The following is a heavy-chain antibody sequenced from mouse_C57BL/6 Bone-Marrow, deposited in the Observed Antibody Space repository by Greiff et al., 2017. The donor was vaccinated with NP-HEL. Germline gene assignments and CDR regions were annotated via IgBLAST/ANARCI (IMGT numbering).Heavy chain of an antibody. D-gene: IGHD1-1*02. CDR1: GYTFTSYW. CDR3: SKPYGPYYYAMDY. V-gene: IGHV1-61*01. J-gene: IGHJ4*01. Sequence: QVQLQQPGAELVRPGSSVKLSCKASGYTFTSYWMDWVKQRPGQGLEWIGNIYPSDSETHYNQKFKDKATLTVDKSSSTAYMQLSSLPSEDSALYYCSKPYGPYYYAMDYWGQGTSVTVSS. CDR2: IYPSDSET.